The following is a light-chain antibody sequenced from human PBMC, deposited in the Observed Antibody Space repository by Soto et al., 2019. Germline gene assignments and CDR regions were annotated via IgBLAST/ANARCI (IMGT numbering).Light chain of an antibody. CDR3: QQYNSYSWT. J-gene: IGKJ1*01. CDR1: QSISSW. Sequence: DIQMTQSPSTLSASVGDRVTITCRASQSISSWLAWYQQKPGKAPKLLIYKASSLEIGVPSRFSGSGSGTEFTLTISSLQPDDFATYYCQQYNSYSWTCGQGTKVEIK. V-gene: IGKV1-5*03. CDR2: KAS.